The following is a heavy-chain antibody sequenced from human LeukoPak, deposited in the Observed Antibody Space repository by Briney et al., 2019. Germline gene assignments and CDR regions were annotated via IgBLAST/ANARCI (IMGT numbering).Heavy chain of an antibody. Sequence: SVKVSCKASGGTFSSYAISWVRQAPGQGLDWMGGIIPIFGTGNYAQKFQGRVTITADKSTSTAYMELSSLRSEDTAVYYCAREQYDILTGYYGGTFDYWGQGTLVTVSS. CDR3: AREQYDILTGYYGGTFDY. CDR1: GGTFSSYA. J-gene: IGHJ4*02. V-gene: IGHV1-69*06. D-gene: IGHD3-9*01. CDR2: IIPIFGTG.